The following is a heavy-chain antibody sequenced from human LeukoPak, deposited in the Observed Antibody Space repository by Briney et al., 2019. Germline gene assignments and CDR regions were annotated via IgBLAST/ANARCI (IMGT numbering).Heavy chain of an antibody. CDR1: GFTFSSYS. V-gene: IGHV3-48*01. Sequence: GGSLRLSCAASGFTFSSYSMNWVRQAPGKGLEWVSYISSSSTIYYADSVKGRFTISRDNAKNSLYLQMNSLRAEDTAVYYCARDGPYCSSTSCYGPGDYMDVWGKGTTVTVSS. D-gene: IGHD2-2*01. J-gene: IGHJ6*03. CDR3: ARDGPYCSSTSCYGPGDYMDV. CDR2: ISSSSTI.